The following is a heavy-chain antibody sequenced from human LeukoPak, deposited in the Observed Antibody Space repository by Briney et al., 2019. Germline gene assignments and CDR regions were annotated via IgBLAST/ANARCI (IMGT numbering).Heavy chain of an antibody. CDR1: GFTFSNYA. CDR3: AKASSGWSYYYYYMDV. J-gene: IGHJ6*03. CDR2: ISGSGGST. D-gene: IGHD6-19*01. Sequence: GGSLRLSCAASGFTFSNYATSWVRQAPGKGLGWVSAISGSGGSTYYPDSVKGRFSISRDNSKNTLYLQMNSLRAEDTAVYYCAKASSGWSYYYYYMDVWGKGTTVTVSS. V-gene: IGHV3-23*01.